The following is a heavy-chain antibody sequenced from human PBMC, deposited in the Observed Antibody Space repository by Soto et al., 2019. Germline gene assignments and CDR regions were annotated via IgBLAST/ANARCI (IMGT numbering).Heavy chain of an antibody. CDR3: AREVFDFWSGFDY. CDR1: GGSISSSNW. J-gene: IGHJ4*02. D-gene: IGHD3-3*01. CDR2: IYYSGST. Sequence: PSETLSLTCAVSGGSISSSNWWSWVRQPPGKGLEWIGEIYYSGSTYYNPSLKSRVTISVDTSKNQFSLKLSSVTAADTAVYYCAREVFDFWSGFDYWGQGTLVTVS. V-gene: IGHV4-4*02.